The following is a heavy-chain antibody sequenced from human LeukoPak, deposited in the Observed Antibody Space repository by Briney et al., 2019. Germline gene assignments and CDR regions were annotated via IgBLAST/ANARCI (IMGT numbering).Heavy chain of an antibody. Sequence: SETLSLTCTVSGGSISSSNYYWGWIRQPPGKGLEWIGEINDSGSFNYNPSLKSRVTISVDTSKNQFSLKLSSVTAADTAVYYCARGVWFDPWGQGTLVTVSS. CDR2: INDSGSF. CDR1: GGSISSSNYY. CDR3: ARGVWFDP. D-gene: IGHD3-16*01. J-gene: IGHJ5*02. V-gene: IGHV4-39*07.